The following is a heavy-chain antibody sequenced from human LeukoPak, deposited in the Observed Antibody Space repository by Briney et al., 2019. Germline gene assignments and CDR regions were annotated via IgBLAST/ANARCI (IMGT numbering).Heavy chain of an antibody. V-gene: IGHV3-30-3*01. D-gene: IGHD1-7*01. J-gene: IGHJ3*02. CDR1: GFTFSRYA. CDR2: ISYDGTNK. Sequence: QAGGSLRLSCVASGFTFSRYAMHWVRRAPGKGLEWVTFISYDGTNKYYADSVKGRFTISRDNSRNTLFLQMNSLRAEDTAVYYCARWTNYHAFDIWGQGTMVTVSS. CDR3: ARWTNYHAFDI.